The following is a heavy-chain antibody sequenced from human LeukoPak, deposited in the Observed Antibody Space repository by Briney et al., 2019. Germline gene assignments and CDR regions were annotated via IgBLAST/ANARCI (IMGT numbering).Heavy chain of an antibody. CDR2: IDGSGNNI. D-gene: IGHD3-10*01. CDR3: ASNGYGAGTTT. V-gene: IGHV3-23*01. J-gene: IGHJ4*02. Sequence: GGSLRLSCEVAGLIFINYAMSWVRQAPGKCLEWVSAIDGSGNNIYYADSVKGRFTISRDNSKNTVDLHINTLRVEDTAVYYCASNGYGAGTTTWGQGALVTVSS. CDR1: GLIFINYA.